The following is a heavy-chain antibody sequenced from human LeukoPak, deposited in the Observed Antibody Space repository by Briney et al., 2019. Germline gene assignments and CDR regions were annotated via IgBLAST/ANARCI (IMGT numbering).Heavy chain of an antibody. CDR2: MSNDGNAI. CDR3: AKAGSKVVTAEFDY. D-gene: IGHD2-21*02. J-gene: IGHJ4*02. Sequence: GGSLRLSCAASGFTFSSHSMHWVRQAPGKGLEWVALMSNDGNAIHYADSVKGRFTISRDNSKNTLYLQMNSLRAEDTAVYYCAKAGSKVVTAEFDYWGQGTLVTVSS. V-gene: IGHV3-30*07. CDR1: GFTFSSHS.